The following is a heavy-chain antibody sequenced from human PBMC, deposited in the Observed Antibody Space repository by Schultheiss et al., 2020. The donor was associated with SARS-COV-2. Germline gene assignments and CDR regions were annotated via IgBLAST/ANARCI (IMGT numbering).Heavy chain of an antibody. D-gene: IGHD1-14*01. J-gene: IGHJ4*02. Sequence: GGSLRLSCAASGFTVSSNYMSWVRQAPGKGLEWVAVISYDGSNKYYADSVKGRFTISRDNSKNTLYLQMNSLRAEDTAVYYCARQPPEGAGWVDYWGQGTLVTVSS. CDR3: ARQPPEGAGWVDY. CDR2: ISYDGSNK. V-gene: IGHV3-30*07. CDR1: GFTVSSNY.